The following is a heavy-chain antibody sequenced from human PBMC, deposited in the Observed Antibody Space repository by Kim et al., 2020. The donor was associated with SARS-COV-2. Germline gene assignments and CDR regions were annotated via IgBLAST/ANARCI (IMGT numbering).Heavy chain of an antibody. CDR3: AGGSGSGYSFDY. V-gene: IGHV4-39*07. CDR2: IFYSGSS. J-gene: IGHJ4*02. D-gene: IGHD3-22*01. CDR1: GGSTSSSSYY. Sequence: SETLSLTCTVSGGSTSSSSYYWGWIRQPPGKGLEWIGSIFYSGSSYYNPSLKRRVTTSVDMSKNKFSLKLSSVTAADTAVYYCAGGSGSGYSFDYWGQGTLVTVSS.